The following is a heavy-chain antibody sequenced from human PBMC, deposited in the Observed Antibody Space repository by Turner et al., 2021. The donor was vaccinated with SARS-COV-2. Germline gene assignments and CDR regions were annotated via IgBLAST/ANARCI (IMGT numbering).Heavy chain of an antibody. Sequence: VQLVESGGDFVHPGGSLRLSCVGSGFTFSDHWMHWVRQGPGKGLVWVSRISDDGSSASYGGSGRGRFTVSRDNAKNTLYLQMNSLRPDDTGVYYCTRRGIAAAGNDYWGQGTLVTVSS. J-gene: IGHJ4*02. CDR3: TRRGIAAAGNDY. D-gene: IGHD6-13*01. V-gene: IGHV3-74*01. CDR1: GFTFSDHW. CDR2: ISDDGSSA.